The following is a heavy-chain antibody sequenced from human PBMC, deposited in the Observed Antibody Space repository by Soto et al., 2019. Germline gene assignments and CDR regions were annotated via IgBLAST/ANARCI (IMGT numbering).Heavy chain of an antibody. CDR3: AKAPYYYDSSGYYFDY. J-gene: IGHJ4*02. CDR1: GFTFSSYA. D-gene: IGHD3-22*01. V-gene: IGHV3-23*01. CDR2: ISGSGGST. Sequence: GGSLILSCAASGFTFSSYAMSWVRQAPGKGLEWVSAISGSGGSTYYADSVKGRFTISRDNSKNTLYLQMNSLRAEDTAVYYCAKAPYYYDSSGYYFDYWGQGTLVTVSS.